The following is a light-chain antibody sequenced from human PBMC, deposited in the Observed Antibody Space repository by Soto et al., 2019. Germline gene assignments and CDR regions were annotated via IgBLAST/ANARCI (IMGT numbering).Light chain of an antibody. CDR3: LKYYNSPT. CDR2: GAS. J-gene: IGKJ1*01. CDR1: QSLSGSQ. Sequence: EILVTQYPDTLSLSPGERATLSCRASQSLSGSQLAWYKQKPGQAPRLLIYGASTRATGIPERLSGSGSGTDFTLTISRMEPEDFVVYYCLKYYNSPTFGHGTKVDIK. V-gene: IGKV3-20*01.